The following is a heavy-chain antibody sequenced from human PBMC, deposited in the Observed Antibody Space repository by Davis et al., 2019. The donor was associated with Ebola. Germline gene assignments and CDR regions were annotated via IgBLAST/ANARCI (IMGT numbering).Heavy chain of an antibody. CDR1: GGSISSYY. CDR2: IYYSGST. CDR3: ARDPSIAVAGTGWFDP. Sequence: PSETLSLTCTVSGGSISSYYWSWIRQPPGKGLEWIGYIYYSGSTNYNPSLKSRVTISVDTSKNQFSLKLSSVTAADTAVYYCARDPSIAVAGTGWFDPWGQGTLVTVSS. D-gene: IGHD6-19*01. J-gene: IGHJ5*02. V-gene: IGHV4-59*01.